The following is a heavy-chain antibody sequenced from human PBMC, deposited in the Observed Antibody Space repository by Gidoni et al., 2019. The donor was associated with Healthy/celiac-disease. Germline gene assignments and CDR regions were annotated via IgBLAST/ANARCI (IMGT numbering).Heavy chain of an antibody. D-gene: IGHD2-21*02. CDR2: INSDGSST. V-gene: IGHV3-74*01. J-gene: IGHJ3*02. CDR3: ARAGYCGGDCYPADAFDI. Sequence: EVQLVESGGGLVQPGGSLRLPCAASGFTFSSYSRHWVRQAPGKGLVWVSRINSDGSSTSYADSVKGRFTISRDNAKNTLYLQMNSLRAEDTAVYYCARAGYCGGDCYPADAFDIWGQGTMVTVSS. CDR1: GFTFSSYS.